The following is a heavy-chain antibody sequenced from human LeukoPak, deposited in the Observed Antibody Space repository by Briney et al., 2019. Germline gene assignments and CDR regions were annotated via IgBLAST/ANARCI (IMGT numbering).Heavy chain of an antibody. V-gene: IGHV4-59*08. J-gene: IGHJ4*02. CDR1: GGSISSYY. Sequence: SETLSLTCTVSGGSISSYYWSWIRQPPGKGLEWIGYIYYSGSTNYNPSLKSRVTISVDTSKNQFSLKLNSVTAADTAVYYCARQEVATLLGDYWGQGTLVTVSS. CDR2: IYYSGST. D-gene: IGHD5-12*01. CDR3: ARQEVATLLGDY.